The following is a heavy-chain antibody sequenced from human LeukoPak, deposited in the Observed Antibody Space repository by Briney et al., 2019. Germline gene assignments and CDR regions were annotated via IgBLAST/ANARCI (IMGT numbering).Heavy chain of an antibody. V-gene: IGHV3-7*01. CDR3: ARDSVCSSTSCPYYYYYMDV. CDR2: IKQDGSEK. Sequence: PGGSLRLSCAASGFTFSSYWMSWVRQAPGKGLEWVAHIKQDGSEKYYVDSVKGRFTISRDNAKNSLYLQMNSLRAEDTAVYYCARDSVCSSTSCPYYYYYMDVWGKGTTVTVSS. D-gene: IGHD2-2*01. J-gene: IGHJ6*03. CDR1: GFTFSSYW.